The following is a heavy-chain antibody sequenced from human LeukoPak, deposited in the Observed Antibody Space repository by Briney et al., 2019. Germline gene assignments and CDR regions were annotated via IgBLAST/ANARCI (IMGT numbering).Heavy chain of an antibody. D-gene: IGHD6-19*01. CDR1: GYTFTGYY. Sequence: ASVKVSCKASGYTFTGYYMHWVRQAPGQGLEWMGRINPNSGGTNYAQKFQGRVTMTRDTSISTAYMELSRLRSDDTAVYYCARDLPYIAVAGTGSWGQGTLVTVSS. CDR2: INPNSGGT. V-gene: IGHV1-2*06. CDR3: ARDLPYIAVAGTGS. J-gene: IGHJ4*02.